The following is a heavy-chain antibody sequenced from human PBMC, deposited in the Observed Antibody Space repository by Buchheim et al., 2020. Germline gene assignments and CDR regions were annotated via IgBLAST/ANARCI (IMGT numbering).Heavy chain of an antibody. V-gene: IGHV3-30*03. D-gene: IGHD6-19*01. CDR3: ARDQEWLFHFDY. CDR2: ISYDGSNK. CDR1: GFTFSSYG. J-gene: IGHJ4*02. Sequence: QVQLVESGGGVVQPGRSLRLSCAASGFTFSSYGMHWVRQAPGKGLEWVAVISYDGSNKYYADSVKGRFTISRDNSKNTLYLQMNSLRAEDTAVYYCARDQEWLFHFDYWGQGTL.